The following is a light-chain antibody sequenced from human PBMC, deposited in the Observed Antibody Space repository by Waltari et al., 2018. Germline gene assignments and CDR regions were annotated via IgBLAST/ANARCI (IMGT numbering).Light chain of an antibody. CDR3: CSFTSTSSWV. V-gene: IGLV2-14*03. J-gene: IGLJ3*02. Sequence: HSALTQPASVSGSPGQSITISCTGTSSDIGAYNYVSWYQQHPGKAPKLIIFDFNNRPSGVSSRFSGSKSGNTASLTISGLQAEDEADFYCCSFTSTSSWVFGGGTKLTVL. CDR1: SSDIGAYNY. CDR2: DFN.